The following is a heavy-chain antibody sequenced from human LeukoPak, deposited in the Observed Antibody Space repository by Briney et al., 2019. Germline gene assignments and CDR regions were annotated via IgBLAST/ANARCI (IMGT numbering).Heavy chain of an antibody. Sequence: SETLSLTCTVSGGSISSYYWSWIRQPPGKGLEWIGYIYYSASTNYNPSLKSRVTISVDTSKNQFSLKLSSVTAADTAVYYCARDNADYGATNWPWYFDLWGRGTLVTVSS. D-gene: IGHD4-17*01. CDR2: IYYSAST. CDR3: ARDNADYGATNWPWYFDL. CDR1: GGSISSYY. V-gene: IGHV4-59*01. J-gene: IGHJ2*01.